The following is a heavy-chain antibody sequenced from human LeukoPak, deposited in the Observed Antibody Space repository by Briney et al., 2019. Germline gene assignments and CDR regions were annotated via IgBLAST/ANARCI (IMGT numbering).Heavy chain of an antibody. CDR3: ARSSGSSWYNDY. CDR1: GFTFSTYA. V-gene: IGHV3-23*01. J-gene: IGHJ4*02. D-gene: IGHD6-13*01. CDR2: ITGNSGST. Sequence: GGSLRLSCAVSGFTFSTYAMNWVRQAPGKGLEWVSIITGNSGSTYYAASVKGRFTISRDNSKNTLFLQMNSLRAEDTAVYYCARSSGSSWYNDYWGQGTLVTVSS.